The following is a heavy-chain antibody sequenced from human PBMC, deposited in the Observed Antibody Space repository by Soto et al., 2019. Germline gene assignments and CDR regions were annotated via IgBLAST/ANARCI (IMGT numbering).Heavy chain of an antibody. CDR1: GGSISSGGYY. J-gene: IGHJ5*02. CDR3: ARAHRSSGKYNWFDP. V-gene: IGHV4-31*03. CDR2: IYYSGST. Sequence: SETLSLTCTVSGGSISSGGYYWSWIRQHPGKGLEWIGYIYYSGSTYYNPSLKSRVTISVDTSKNQFSLKLSSVTAADTAVYYCARAHRSSGKYNWFDPWGQGTLVTVSS. D-gene: IGHD3-22*01.